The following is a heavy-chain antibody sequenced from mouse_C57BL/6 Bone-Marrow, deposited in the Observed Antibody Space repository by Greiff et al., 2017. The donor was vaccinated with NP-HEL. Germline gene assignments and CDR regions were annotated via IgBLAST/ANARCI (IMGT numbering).Heavy chain of an antibody. Sequence: EVQVVESGEGLVKPGGSLKLSCAASGFTFSSYAMSWVRQTPEKRLEWVAYISSGGDYIYYADTVKGRFTISRDNARNTLYLQMSSLKSEDTAMYYCTREERSKYYFDYWGQGTTLTVSS. V-gene: IGHV5-9-1*02. CDR2: ISSGGDYI. CDR1: GFTFSSYA. CDR3: TREERSKYYFDY. J-gene: IGHJ2*01.